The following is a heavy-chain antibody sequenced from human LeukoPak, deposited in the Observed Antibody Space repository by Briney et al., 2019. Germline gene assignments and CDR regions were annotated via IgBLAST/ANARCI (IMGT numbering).Heavy chain of an antibody. CDR3: AKPNPAARSPIDY. J-gene: IGHJ4*02. CDR2: ISYDGSYK. V-gene: IGHV3-30-3*02. CDR1: GFTFSDYA. D-gene: IGHD6-6*01. Sequence: GGSLRLSCAASGFTFSDYAVHWVRQAPGKGLEWVAVISYDGSYKYYADSVKGRFTISRDNSKNTLYLQMNSLRAEDTAVYYCAKPNPAARSPIDYWGQGTLVTVSS.